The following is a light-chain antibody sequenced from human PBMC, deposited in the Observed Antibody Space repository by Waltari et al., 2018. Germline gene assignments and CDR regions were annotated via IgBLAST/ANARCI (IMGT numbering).Light chain of an antibody. CDR1: QGVSSN. Sequence: EIVMTQSPATLSVSPGERATLSCRASQGVSSNLAWYQQKPGHAPRLLIDGASTRATGIPARFSGSGSGTEFTLTISSLQSEDFAVYYCQQYNNWPPVWTFGQGTKVEIK. J-gene: IGKJ1*01. V-gene: IGKV3-15*01. CDR2: GAS. CDR3: QQYNNWPPVWT.